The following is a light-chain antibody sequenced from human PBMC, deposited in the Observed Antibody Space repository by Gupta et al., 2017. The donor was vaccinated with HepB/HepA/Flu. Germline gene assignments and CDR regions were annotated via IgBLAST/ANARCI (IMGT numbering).Light chain of an antibody. Sequence: DILLTQSPFLLSASVGDRVTITCRASQGVRIYLAWYQQKPGKAPKLLISSATILQNGVPSRFSGSGSGTEFTLTISSLQPEDFAIYYCHQLNAYPITFGQGTRLEI. CDR2: SAT. J-gene: IGKJ5*01. CDR3: HQLNAYPIT. V-gene: IGKV1-9*01. CDR1: QGVRIY.